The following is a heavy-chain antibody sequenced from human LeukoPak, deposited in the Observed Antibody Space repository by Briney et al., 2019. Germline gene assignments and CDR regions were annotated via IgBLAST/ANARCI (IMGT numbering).Heavy chain of an antibody. J-gene: IGHJ5*02. CDR1: GYSFTSYW. Sequence: GESLNISCNGSGYSFTSYWIGLVRQMPGKGLEWVGIIYPGDSDTRYSPSFQGQVTISADKSISTAYLQWSSLKASDTAMYYCARHRSMVRGVIQGWFDPWGQGTLVTVSS. CDR2: IYPGDSDT. V-gene: IGHV5-51*01. CDR3: ARHRSMVRGVIQGWFDP. D-gene: IGHD3-10*01.